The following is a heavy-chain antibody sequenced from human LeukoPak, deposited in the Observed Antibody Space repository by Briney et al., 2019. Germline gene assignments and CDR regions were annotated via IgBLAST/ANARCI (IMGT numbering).Heavy chain of an antibody. CDR1: GFTFSSYA. D-gene: IGHD1-1*01. CDR2: ISSNGGST. Sequence: GGSLRLSCSASGFTFSSYAMHWVRQAPGKGLGYVSAISSNGGSTYYADSVKGRFTISRDNSKSTLFLQMNSLRADDTAVYYCAAIPPASWNVGVWWGQGTLVTVSS. V-gene: IGHV3-64*04. J-gene: IGHJ4*02. CDR3: AAIPPASWNVGVW.